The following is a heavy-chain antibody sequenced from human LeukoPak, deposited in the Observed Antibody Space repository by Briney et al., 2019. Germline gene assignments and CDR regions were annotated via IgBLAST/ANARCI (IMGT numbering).Heavy chain of an antibody. V-gene: IGHV3-7*01. D-gene: IGHD6-19*01. J-gene: IGHJ4*02. CDR1: GFTFSNYG. Sequence: GGSLRLSCAVSGFTFSNYGMSWVRQAPGKGLEWVANINQDGSEEYYVDSVKGRFTISRDNARNSLSLQMNSLRVEDTAIYYCARDGNSSGWYNGDNTYYCGQGTLVTVSS. CDR3: ARDGNSSGWYNGDNTYY. CDR2: INQDGSEE.